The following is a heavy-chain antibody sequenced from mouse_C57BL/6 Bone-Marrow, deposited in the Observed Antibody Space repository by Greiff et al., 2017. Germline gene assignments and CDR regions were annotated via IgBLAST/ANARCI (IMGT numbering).Heavy chain of an antibody. J-gene: IGHJ3*01. V-gene: IGHV14-1*01. CDR2: IDPEDGDT. Sequence: VQLKQSGAELVRPGASVKLSCTASGFNIKDYYMHWVKQRPEQGLEWIGRIDPEDGDTEYAPKFQGKATMTADTSSNTAYLQLSSLTSEDTAVYYCTKGGYDPSWFAYWGQGTLVTVSA. CDR3: TKGGYDPSWFAY. D-gene: IGHD2-2*01. CDR1: GFNIKDYY.